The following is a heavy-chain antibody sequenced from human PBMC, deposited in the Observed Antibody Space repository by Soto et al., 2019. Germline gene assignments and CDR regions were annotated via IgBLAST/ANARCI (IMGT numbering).Heavy chain of an antibody. V-gene: IGHV3-21*01. CDR2: ISSSSSYI. Sequence: VESLRQTSLTCGITFSIFRWNRLRQAPGKGLEWVSSISSSSSYIYYADSVKGRFTISRDNAKNSLYLQMNSLRAEDTAVYYCARDLHEYYFDY. J-gene: IGHJ4*01. CDR3: ARDLHEYYFDY. CDR1: GITFSIFR.